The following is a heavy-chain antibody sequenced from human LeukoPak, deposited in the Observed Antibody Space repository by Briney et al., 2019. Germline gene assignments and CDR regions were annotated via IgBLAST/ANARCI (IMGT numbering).Heavy chain of an antibody. CDR3: ARTSHPHGSSWLFDY. CDR1: GGSISSYY. V-gene: IGHV4-4*07. J-gene: IGHJ4*02. CDR2: IYTSGST. Sequence: SETLSLTCTVSGGSISSYYWSWIRQPAGKGLEWIGRIYTSGSTNYNPSLKSRVTISVDTSRNQFSLQLSSVTAADTAVYYCARTSHPHGSSWLFDYWGQGTLVTVSS. D-gene: IGHD6-13*01.